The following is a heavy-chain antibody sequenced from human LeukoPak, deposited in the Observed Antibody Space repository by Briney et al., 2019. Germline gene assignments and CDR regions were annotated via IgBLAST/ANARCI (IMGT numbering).Heavy chain of an antibody. CDR3: ARDGFSSSWYGRALDY. Sequence: PGGSLRLSSAASGFSSYGMHWVRQAPGKGLEWVAVIWYDESNKYYADSVKGRFTISRDNSRNTLYLQMNSLRAEDTAVYYCARDGFSSSWYGRALDYWGQGTLVTVSS. CDR2: IWYDESNK. V-gene: IGHV3-33*01. J-gene: IGHJ4*02. CDR1: GFSSYG. D-gene: IGHD6-13*01.